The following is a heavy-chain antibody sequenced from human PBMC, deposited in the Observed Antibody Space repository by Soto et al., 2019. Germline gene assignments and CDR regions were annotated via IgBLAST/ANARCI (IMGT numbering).Heavy chain of an antibody. CDR3: ARGSVDTVDSSGFSGY. CDR1: GGSFGGHD. D-gene: IGHD3-22*01. V-gene: IGHV4-34*01. Sequence: SETLSLTCAVEGGSFGGHDWSWIRQPPGKGLEWIGEINHSGGTSYNPSLKSRVTISVDTSKSQFSLKLTSVTAADRAVYYCARGSVDTVDSSGFSGYWGQGTPVTVSS. J-gene: IGHJ4*02. CDR2: INHSGGT.